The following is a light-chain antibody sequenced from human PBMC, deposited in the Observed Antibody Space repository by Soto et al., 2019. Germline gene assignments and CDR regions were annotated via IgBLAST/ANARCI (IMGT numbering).Light chain of an antibody. CDR1: KVISTS. CDR3: QQLIYSAIS. Sequence: RKVISTSLAWYQVKPGKAPKLLIYAASTLESGVPSRFSATVSGTECNLTITSLQAEHFAPYYCQQLIYSAISFGDGTRLEIK. V-gene: IGKV1-9*01. J-gene: IGKJ5*01. CDR2: AAS.